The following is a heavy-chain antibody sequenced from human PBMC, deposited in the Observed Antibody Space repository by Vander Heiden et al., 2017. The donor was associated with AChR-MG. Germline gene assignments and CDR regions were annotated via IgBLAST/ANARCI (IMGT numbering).Heavy chain of an antibody. Sequence: EVQLVESGGGLVQPGGSRKLSCAASGFTFSGSAMPWVRRASGKGLEWVGGIGSKANSYATAYAASVEGRFTISRDDSKNTAYLQMNSLKTEDTAVYYCARGYYDSRGYYDYWGQGTLVTVSS. V-gene: IGHV3-73*01. D-gene: IGHD3-22*01. CDR1: GFTFSGSA. CDR2: IGSKANSYAT. J-gene: IGHJ4*02. CDR3: ARGYYDSRGYYDY.